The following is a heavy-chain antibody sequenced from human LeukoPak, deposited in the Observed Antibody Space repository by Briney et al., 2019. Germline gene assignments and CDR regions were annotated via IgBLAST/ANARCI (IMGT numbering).Heavy chain of an antibody. V-gene: IGHV4-34*01. CDR3: ARGRNYYGSGSYSGNWFDP. D-gene: IGHD3-10*01. Sequence: PSETLSLTCAVYGGSFSGYYWSWIRQPPGKGLEWIGEINHSGSTNYNPSLKSRVTISVDTSKNQFSLKLSSVTAADTAVYYCARGRNYYGSGSYSGNWFDPWGQGTLSPSPQ. CDR2: INHSGST. CDR1: GGSFSGYY. J-gene: IGHJ5*02.